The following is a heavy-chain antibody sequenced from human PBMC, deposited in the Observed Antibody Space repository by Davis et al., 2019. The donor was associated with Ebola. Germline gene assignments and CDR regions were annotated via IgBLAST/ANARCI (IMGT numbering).Heavy chain of an antibody. CDR1: GCSISDYY. CDR3: ARDSSGSPYSGLDV. D-gene: IGHD6-25*01. CDR2: IFYSGSSSYSGST. V-gene: IGHV4-59*12. J-gene: IGHJ6*02. Sequence: SETLSLTCTVSGCSISDYYWSWIRQSPGKGLEWIGNIFYSGSSSYSGSTNYHSSLKSRIFISVDTSKNQYSLKLNSVTAADTAVYYCARDSSGSPYSGLDVWGQGTTVTVSS.